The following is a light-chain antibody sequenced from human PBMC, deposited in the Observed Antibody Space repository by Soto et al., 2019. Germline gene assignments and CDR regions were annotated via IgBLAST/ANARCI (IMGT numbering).Light chain of an antibody. CDR2: GAS. V-gene: IGKV3-20*01. J-gene: IGKJ1*01. CDR1: QSVSNNY. Sequence: EIVLTQSPGTLSLSPGERATLSCRASQSVSNNYLAWYQQRPGQAPRPLTYGASSRAIGIPDRFSGSGSGKDLPLTINRLEPEDFAVYYCQQYGNSPWTFGQGTKVEIK. CDR3: QQYGNSPWT.